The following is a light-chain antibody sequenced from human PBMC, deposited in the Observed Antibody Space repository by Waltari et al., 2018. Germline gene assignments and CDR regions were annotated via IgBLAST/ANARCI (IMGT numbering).Light chain of an antibody. V-gene: IGLV7-46*01. CDR2: DTS. CDR1: TGAVTTDHW. CDR3: LLSYSGGVV. J-gene: IGLJ2*01. Sequence: QAVVTQEPSLTVSPGGTVTLTCGSSTGAVTTDHWPYWFQQQPGQAPRTLIYDTSVKHSWTPARFSGSLLGGKAALTLSGAQPADEADYYCLLSYSGGVVFGRGTKLTVL.